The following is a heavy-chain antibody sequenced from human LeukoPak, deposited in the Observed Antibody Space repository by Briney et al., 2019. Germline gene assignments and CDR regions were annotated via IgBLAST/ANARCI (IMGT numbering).Heavy chain of an antibody. V-gene: IGHV3-74*01. Sequence: GALRLSCAASGFTFSSYWMHWVRQAPGRGLVWVTRINSDGSSTSYADSVKGRFTISRDNAKNTLYLQMNSLRAEDTAVYYCARQEYGMDVWGQGTTVTVSS. CDR2: INSDGSST. J-gene: IGHJ6*02. CDR3: ARQEYGMDV. CDR1: GFTFSSYW.